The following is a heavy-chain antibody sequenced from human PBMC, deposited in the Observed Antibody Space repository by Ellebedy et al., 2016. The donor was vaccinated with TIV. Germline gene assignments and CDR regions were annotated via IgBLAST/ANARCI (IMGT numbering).Heavy chain of an antibody. CDR2: INPDSGDT. V-gene: IGHV1-2*02. CDR1: GYTFTDYY. J-gene: IGHJ5*02. D-gene: IGHD3-10*01. CDR3: ASVLTSGSYWIWFDP. Sequence: ASVKVSCXASGYTFTDYYIFWVRQAPGQGLEWMGWINPDSGDTNSAQKFQGRVTMTRDTSITTAYMELSNLRSDDTAIYYCASVLTSGSYWIWFDPWGRGTLVTVSS.